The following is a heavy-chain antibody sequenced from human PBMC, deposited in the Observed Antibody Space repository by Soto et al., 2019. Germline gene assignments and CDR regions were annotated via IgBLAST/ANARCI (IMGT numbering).Heavy chain of an antibody. CDR1: GFTFSSYG. D-gene: IGHD6-19*01. Sequence: QVQLVESGGGVVQPGRSLRLSCAASGFTFSSYGMHWVRQAPGKGLEWVAVISYDGSNKYYADSVKGRFTISRDNSKNTLYLQMNSLRAEDTAVYYCAKGGYSSGWYFGYWGQGTLVTVSS. CDR2: ISYDGSNK. V-gene: IGHV3-30*18. J-gene: IGHJ4*02. CDR3: AKGGYSSGWYFGY.